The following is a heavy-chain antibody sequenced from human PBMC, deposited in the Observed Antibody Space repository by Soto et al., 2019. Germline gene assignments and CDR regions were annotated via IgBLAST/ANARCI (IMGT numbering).Heavy chain of an antibody. Sequence: EVQLVESGGGLVQPGGSLRLSCAASGFTFSNYAMDWVRQAPGKVLEYVSGISSNGVGTYYANSVKDRFTISRDNSKKTLYFKMGSLRAEDMAVYYCARREQSDYYYMDVWGKGTSVTVSS. CDR3: ARREQSDYYYMDV. CDR2: ISSNGVGT. CDR1: GFTFSNYA. V-gene: IGHV3-64*01. J-gene: IGHJ6*03. D-gene: IGHD6-19*01.